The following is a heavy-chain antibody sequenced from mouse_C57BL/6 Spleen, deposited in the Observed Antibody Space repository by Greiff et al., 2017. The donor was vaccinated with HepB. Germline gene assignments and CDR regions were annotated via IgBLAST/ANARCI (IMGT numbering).Heavy chain of an antibody. CDR2: IDPSDSYT. D-gene: IGHD1-1*01. CDR3: EGYYGSPAWFAY. J-gene: IGHJ3*01. V-gene: IGHV1-59*01. CDR1: GYTFTSYW. Sequence: QVQLKQPGAELVRPGTSVKLSCKASGYTFTSYWMHWVKQRPGQGLEWIGVIDPSDSYTNYNQKFKGKATLTVDTSSSTAYMQLSSLTSEDSAVYYCEGYYGSPAWFAYWGQGTLVTVSA.